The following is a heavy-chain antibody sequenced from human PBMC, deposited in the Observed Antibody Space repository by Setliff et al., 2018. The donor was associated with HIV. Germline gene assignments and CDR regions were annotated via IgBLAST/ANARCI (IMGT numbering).Heavy chain of an antibody. CDR3: ARASYYYDSSGWVDY. V-gene: IGHV3-74*01. CDR2: IDNYGSIT. CDR1: GFTFSTYW. D-gene: IGHD3-22*01. Sequence: PGGSLRLSCAASGFTFSTYWMHWVRQVPGKGLLWVSRIDNYGSITNYADSVKGRFTISRDNAKNMLYLQMNSLRAEDTAVYYCARASYYYDSSGWVDYWGQGTLVTVSS. J-gene: IGHJ4*02.